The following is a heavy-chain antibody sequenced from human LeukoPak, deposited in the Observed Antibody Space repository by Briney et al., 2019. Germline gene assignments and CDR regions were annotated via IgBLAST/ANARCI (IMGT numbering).Heavy chain of an antibody. Sequence: PGGSLRLSCAASGFTLTNYAMSWVRQAPGEGLEWVSTITGSGDGTYCADSVKGRFTISRDSSKNTLYLQMNSLRVEDTAVYYCATQNFDYWGQGTLVTVSS. CDR3: ATQNFDY. V-gene: IGHV3-23*01. J-gene: IGHJ4*02. CDR2: ITGSGDGT. CDR1: GFTLTNYA.